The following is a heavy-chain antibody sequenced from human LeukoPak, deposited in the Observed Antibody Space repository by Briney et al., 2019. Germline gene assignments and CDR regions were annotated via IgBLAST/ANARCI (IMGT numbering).Heavy chain of an antibody. Sequence: GRSLRLSCAASGFTFSSYGMHWVRQAPGKGLEWVAVISYDGSNKYYADSVKGRFTISRDNAKNTLYLQMNSLRAEDTAVYYCAMQPTTGGYWGQGTLVTVSS. D-gene: IGHD4-23*01. V-gene: IGHV3-30*03. CDR3: AMQPTTGGY. CDR2: ISYDGSNK. CDR1: GFTFSSYG. J-gene: IGHJ4*02.